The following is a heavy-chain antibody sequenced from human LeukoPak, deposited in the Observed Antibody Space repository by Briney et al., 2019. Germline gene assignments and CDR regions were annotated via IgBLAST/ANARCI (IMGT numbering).Heavy chain of an antibody. V-gene: IGHV4-39*01. CDR3: ARHEYSGSYYGLSWFDP. CDR1: GGSISSSGYY. D-gene: IGHD1-26*01. Sequence: SETLSLTCTVSGGSISSSGYYWGWIRQPPGKGLEWTASIYYSGSTYYNPSLKSRVTISVDTSKNQLSLKLSSLTAVDTAVYYCARHEYSGSYYGLSWFDPWGQGTLVTVSS. J-gene: IGHJ5*02. CDR2: IYYSGST.